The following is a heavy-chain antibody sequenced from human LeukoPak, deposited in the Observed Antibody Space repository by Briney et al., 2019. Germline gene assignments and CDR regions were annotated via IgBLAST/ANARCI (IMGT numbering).Heavy chain of an antibody. V-gene: IGHV3-23*01. CDR1: GFTFSSYA. CDR2: FSGSGGST. Sequence: PGGSLRLSCAASGFTFSSYAMSWVRQAPGKGLEWVSAFSGSGGSTYYADSVKGRFTISRDNAKNSLYLQMNSLRAEDTAVYYCARGAPRGILTGYYRKTAGMFDYWGQGTLVTVSS. CDR3: ARGAPRGILTGYYRKTAGMFDY. D-gene: IGHD3-9*01. J-gene: IGHJ4*02.